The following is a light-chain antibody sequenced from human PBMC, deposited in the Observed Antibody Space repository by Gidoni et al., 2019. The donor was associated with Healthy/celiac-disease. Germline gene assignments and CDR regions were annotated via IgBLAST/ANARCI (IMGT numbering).Light chain of an antibody. CDR2: RDS. V-gene: IGLV3-9*01. Sequence: SYELTQPLSVSVARGQTARITCGGNNIGSKNVHWYQQKPGQAPVLVIYRDSNRPSGIPERFSGSNSGNTATLTISRAQAGDEADYYCQVWDSSYWVFGGGTKLTVL. CDR1: NIGSKN. CDR3: QVWDSSYWV. J-gene: IGLJ2*01.